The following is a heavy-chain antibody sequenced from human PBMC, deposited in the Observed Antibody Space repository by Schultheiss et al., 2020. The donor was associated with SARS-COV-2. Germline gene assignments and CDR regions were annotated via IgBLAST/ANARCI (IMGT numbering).Heavy chain of an antibody. J-gene: IGHJ6*02. Sequence: SETLSLTCTVSGGSIRSGGYYWSWIRQHPGKGLEWIGYIYYSGSTYYNPSLKSRVTISVDTSKNQFSLKLSSVTAADTAVYYCARDYVVAAIYYGMDVWGQGTTVTVSS. CDR1: GGSIRSGGYY. CDR3: ARDYVVAAIYYGMDV. V-gene: IGHV4-31*03. D-gene: IGHD2-15*01. CDR2: IYYSGST.